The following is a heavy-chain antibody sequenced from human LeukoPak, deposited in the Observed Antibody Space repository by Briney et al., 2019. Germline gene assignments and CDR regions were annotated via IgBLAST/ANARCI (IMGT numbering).Heavy chain of an antibody. V-gene: IGHV3-23*01. D-gene: IGHD3-10*01. CDR1: GFTFSSYA. CDR2: ISGSGGST. CDR3: AKDVSITMVRGVLDY. J-gene: IGHJ4*02. Sequence: GGSLRLSCAASGFTFSSYAMSWVRQAPGKGLEWVSAISGSGGSTYCADSVKGRFTISRDNSKNTLYLQMNSLRAEDTAVYYCAKDVSITMVRGVLDYWGQGTLVTVSS.